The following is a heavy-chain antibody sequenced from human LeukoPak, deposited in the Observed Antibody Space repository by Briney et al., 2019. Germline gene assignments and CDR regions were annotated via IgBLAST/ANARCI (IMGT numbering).Heavy chain of an antibody. CDR1: GYTFTSYD. D-gene: IGHD3-9*01. Sequence: ASVKVSCKASGYTFTSYDIHWVRQATGQGLEWMGWMNPNSGNTGYAQKFQGRVTMTRNTSISTAYMELSSLRSEDTAVYYCARSLRYFDWLLPAGPIDYWGQGTLGTVSS. V-gene: IGHV1-8*01. CDR2: MNPNSGNT. CDR3: ARSLRYFDWLLPAGPIDY. J-gene: IGHJ4*02.